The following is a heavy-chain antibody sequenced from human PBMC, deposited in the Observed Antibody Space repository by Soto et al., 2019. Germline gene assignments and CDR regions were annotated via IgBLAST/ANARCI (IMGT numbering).Heavy chain of an antibody. J-gene: IGHJ5*02. CDR3: TRAHSSSWLIS. V-gene: IGHV3-73*02. D-gene: IGHD6-13*01. Sequence: EVQLVESGGGLVQPGGSLKLSCAASGFTFSGSAMHWVRQASGKGLEWVGRIRSKANSYATAYAASVKSRFTISRDDSKNTAYLQMNSLKTEDTAVYYCTRAHSSSWLISWGQGTLVTVSS. CDR2: IRSKANSYAT. CDR1: GFTFSGSA.